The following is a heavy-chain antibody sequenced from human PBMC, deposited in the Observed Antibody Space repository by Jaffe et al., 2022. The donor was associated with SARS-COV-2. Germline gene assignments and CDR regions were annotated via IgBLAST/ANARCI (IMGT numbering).Heavy chain of an antibody. J-gene: IGHJ3*02. CDR1: GFTVSSNY. CDR2: IYSGGST. CDR3: ATGYYDFWSGYGHHAFDI. Sequence: EVQLVESGGGLIQPGGSLRLSCAASGFTVSSNYMSWVRQAPGKGLEWVSVIYSGGSTYYADSVKGRFTISRDNSKNTLYLQMNSLRAEDTAVYYCATGYYDFWSGYGHHAFDIWGQGTMVTVSS. D-gene: IGHD3-3*01. V-gene: IGHV3-53*01.